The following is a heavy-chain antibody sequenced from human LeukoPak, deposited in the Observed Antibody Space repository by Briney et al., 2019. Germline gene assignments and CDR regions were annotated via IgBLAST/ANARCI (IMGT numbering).Heavy chain of an antibody. D-gene: IGHD6-13*01. CDR3: VREGSRYSRKKYGMDV. CDR2: ISAYNGNT. CDR1: GYTFTSYG. Sequence: ASVKVSCKASGYTFTSYGISWVRQAPGQGLEWMGWISAYNGNTNYAQKLQGRVTMTTDTSTSTAYMELRSLRSDDTAVYYCVREGSRYSRKKYGMDVWGQGTTVTVSS. J-gene: IGHJ6*02. V-gene: IGHV1-18*01.